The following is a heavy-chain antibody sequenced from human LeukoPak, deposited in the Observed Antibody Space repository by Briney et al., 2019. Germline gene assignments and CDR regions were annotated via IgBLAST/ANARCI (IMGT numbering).Heavy chain of an antibody. Sequence: GESLKISCKGSGYSFTRYWIGWVRQMPGKGLEWMGIIYPGDSDTRHSPSFQGQVTISADKSISTAFLQWSSLKASDTAMYYCARVGDSSSREPSYYYYGMDVWGQGTTVTVSS. CDR1: GYSFTRYW. V-gene: IGHV5-51*01. CDR3: ARVGDSSSREPSYYYYGMDV. D-gene: IGHD6-6*01. CDR2: IYPGDSDT. J-gene: IGHJ6*02.